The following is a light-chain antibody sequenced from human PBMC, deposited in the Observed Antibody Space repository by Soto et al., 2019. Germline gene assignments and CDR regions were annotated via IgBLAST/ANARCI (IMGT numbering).Light chain of an antibody. CDR1: QSVSSN. V-gene: IGKV3-15*01. CDR3: QQYNNWPPT. Sequence: EIVMTQSPATLSVSPGERATLSCRASQSVSSNLAWYQQKPGQAPRLPISGASTSATGIPARFSGSGSGTEFTLTISSLQSEDFAVYYCQQYNNWPPTFGQGTKVDIK. J-gene: IGKJ1*01. CDR2: GAS.